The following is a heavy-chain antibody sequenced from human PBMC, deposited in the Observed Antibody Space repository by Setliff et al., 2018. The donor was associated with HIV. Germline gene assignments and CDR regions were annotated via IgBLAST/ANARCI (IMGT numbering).Heavy chain of an antibody. CDR1: GFTFSSYE. Sequence: PGGSLRLSCAASGFTFSSYEMNWVRQAPGKGLEWVSYISSSGSTIYYADSGKGRFITFRDNAKNSLYLQMNSLRAEDTAVYYCARESYNYGYNDWGQGTLVTVSS. J-gene: IGHJ4*02. CDR2: ISSSGSTI. CDR3: ARESYNYGYND. D-gene: IGHD5-18*01. V-gene: IGHV3-48*03.